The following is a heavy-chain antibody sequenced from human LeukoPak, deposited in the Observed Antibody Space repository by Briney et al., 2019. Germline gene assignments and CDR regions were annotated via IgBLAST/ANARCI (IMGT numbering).Heavy chain of an antibody. D-gene: IGHD2-15*01. CDR2: INHSGST. Sequence: SETLPLTCAVYGGSFSGYYWSWIRQPPGKGLEWIGEINHSGSTNYNPSLKSRVTISVDTSKNQFSLKLSSVTAADTAVYYCARVSTLRYCSGGSCHNPGYYYGMDVWGQGTTVTVSS. V-gene: IGHV4-34*01. CDR1: GGSFSGYY. CDR3: ARVSTLRYCSGGSCHNPGYYYGMDV. J-gene: IGHJ6*02.